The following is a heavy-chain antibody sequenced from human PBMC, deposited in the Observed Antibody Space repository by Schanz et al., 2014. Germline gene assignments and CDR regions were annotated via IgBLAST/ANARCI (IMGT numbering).Heavy chain of an antibody. CDR3: ARKTDSSGTGDY. J-gene: IGHJ4*02. CDR1: GYTVSSNY. Sequence: EVQLVESGGGLIQPGGSLRLSCAASGYTVSSNYMSWVRQTPGKGLEWLANIKEDGGATHYVDSVKGRFTISRDGSKNTLYLQMNSLRAEDTAVYYCARKTDSSGTGDYWGQGTLVTVSS. V-gene: IGHV3-7*01. CDR2: IKEDGGAT. D-gene: IGHD6-19*01.